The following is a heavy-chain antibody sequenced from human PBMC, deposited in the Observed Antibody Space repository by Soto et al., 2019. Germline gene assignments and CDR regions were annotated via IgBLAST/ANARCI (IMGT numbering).Heavy chain of an antibody. D-gene: IGHD2-15*01. CDR2: INPDNGNT. CDR1: GYTFTRYT. Sequence: QVQLMQSGAEMKKPGASVKISCKASGYTFTRYTMNWVRQAPGQRLEWMGWINPDNGNTKSSQKFQDRVIITRDTSASTAYMDLSSLRSEDTAVYYCARGIATGQLDPWGQGTLVTVSS. CDR3: ARGIATGQLDP. V-gene: IGHV1-3*01. J-gene: IGHJ5*02.